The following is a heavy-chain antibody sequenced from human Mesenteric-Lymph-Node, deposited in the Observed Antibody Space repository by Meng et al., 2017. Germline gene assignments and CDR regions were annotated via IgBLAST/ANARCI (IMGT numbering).Heavy chain of an antibody. CDR1: GFTFSGYG. J-gene: IGHJ4*02. D-gene: IGHD6-19*01. CDR2: MSSSSSRI. V-gene: IGHV3-21*04. CDR3: AKDTGIAVASPNFDY. Sequence: GGSLRLSCAASGFTFSGYGMNWVRQPPGKGLEWVSSMSSSSSRIYYAASLKGRFTISRDNAKNSLYLQMNSLRAEDTALYYCAKDTGIAVASPNFDYWGQGTLVTVSS.